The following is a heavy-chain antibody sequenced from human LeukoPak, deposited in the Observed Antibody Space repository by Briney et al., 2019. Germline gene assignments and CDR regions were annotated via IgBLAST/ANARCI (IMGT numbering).Heavy chain of an antibody. J-gene: IGHJ4*02. V-gene: IGHV4-34*01. Sequence: SETLSLTCTVSGGSISPYYWSWIRQPPGKGLEWIGEINHSGSTNYNPSLKSRVTISVDTSKNQFSLKLSSVTAADTAVYYYARMNRYWGQGTLVTVSS. CDR2: INHSGST. D-gene: IGHD1-14*01. CDR3: ARMNRY. CDR1: GGSISPYY.